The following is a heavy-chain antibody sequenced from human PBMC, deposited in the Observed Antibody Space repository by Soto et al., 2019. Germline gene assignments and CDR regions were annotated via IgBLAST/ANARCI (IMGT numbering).Heavy chain of an antibody. D-gene: IGHD6-6*01. Sequence: PSETLSLTCAVYGGSFSGYYWSWIRQPPGKGLEWIGEINHSGSTNYNPSLKSRVTISVDTSKIQFSLKLSSVTAADTAVYSCARDSTSSIAARNWFDPWGQGTLVTVSS. CDR3: ARDSTSSIAARNWFDP. J-gene: IGHJ5*02. CDR1: GGSFSGYY. V-gene: IGHV4-34*01. CDR2: INHSGST.